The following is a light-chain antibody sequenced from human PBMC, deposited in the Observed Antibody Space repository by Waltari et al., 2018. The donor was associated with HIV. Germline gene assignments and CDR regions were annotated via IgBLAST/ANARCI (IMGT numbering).Light chain of an antibody. CDR3: QQYNSWLRT. Sequence: EIVMTQSPATLSVSPGERATLSSRASESVSSNLAWYQQKPGQAPRPLIYGASTRATGIPAMFSGSGSGTEFTLTISSLQSEDFAVYCCQQYNSWLRTFGQGTKVEIK. CDR2: GAS. J-gene: IGKJ1*01. V-gene: IGKV3-15*01. CDR1: ESVSSN.